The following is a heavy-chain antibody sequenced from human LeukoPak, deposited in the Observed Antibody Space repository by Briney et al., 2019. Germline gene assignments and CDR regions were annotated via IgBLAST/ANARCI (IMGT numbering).Heavy chain of an antibody. Sequence: SETLSLTCTVSGGSISSYYWSWIRQPPGKGLEWIGYIHYTGSTNYNPSLKSRVTISVDTSKNQFALMLRSVTAEDTAVYYCARHGRAGYSIDWPALDYWGQGSLVTAS. D-gene: IGHD5-18*01. CDR2: IHYTGST. CDR3: ARHGRAGYSIDWPALDY. CDR1: GGSISSYY. J-gene: IGHJ4*02. V-gene: IGHV4-59*08.